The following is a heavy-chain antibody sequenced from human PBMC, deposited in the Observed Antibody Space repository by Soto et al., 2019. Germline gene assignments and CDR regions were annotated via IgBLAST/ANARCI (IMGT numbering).Heavy chain of an antibody. V-gene: IGHV2-5*02. D-gene: IGHD3-10*01. Sequence: QITLKESGPTLVKHTQTLTLTCTFSGFSLSTSGVGVGWIRQPPGKALEWLTLIYWDDDKRYSPSLKSRLTITKDTSKNQVVLTMTNMDPADTATYYCAHKTGRGANFDYWGQGTLVTVSS. CDR3: AHKTGRGANFDY. CDR2: IYWDDDK. J-gene: IGHJ4*02. CDR1: GFSLSTSGVG.